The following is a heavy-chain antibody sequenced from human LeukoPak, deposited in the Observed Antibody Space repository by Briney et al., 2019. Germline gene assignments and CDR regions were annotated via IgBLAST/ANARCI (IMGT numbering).Heavy chain of an antibody. D-gene: IGHD4-23*01. CDR1: GYTFTSYY. Sequence: ASVQVSCKASGYTFTSYYMHWVRQAPRQGLEWMGIINPSDGSKSYAQQFQGRVTMTRDTSTSTVYIELSSLRSEDTAVDYCARDCGNSVSHFDYWGQGTLATVSS. CDR3: ARDCGNSVSHFDY. CDR2: INPSDGSK. J-gene: IGHJ4*02. V-gene: IGHV1-46*01.